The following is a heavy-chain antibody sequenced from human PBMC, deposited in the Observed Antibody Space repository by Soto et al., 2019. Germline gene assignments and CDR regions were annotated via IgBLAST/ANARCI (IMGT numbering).Heavy chain of an antibody. CDR2: TYYRSKWYN. CDR1: GDSVSSNSAA. Sequence: SQTLSLTCAISGDSVSSNSAAWNWIRQSPSRGLEWLGRTYYRSKWYNNYAVSVKSRITINPDTSKNQFSVQLKSVTPEDTAVYYCARDVAAAGHFDYWGQGTLVTVSS. CDR3: ARDVAAAGHFDY. J-gene: IGHJ4*02. D-gene: IGHD6-13*01. V-gene: IGHV6-1*01.